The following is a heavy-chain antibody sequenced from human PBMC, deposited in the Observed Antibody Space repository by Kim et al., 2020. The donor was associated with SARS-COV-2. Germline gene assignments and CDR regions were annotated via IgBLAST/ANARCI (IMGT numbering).Heavy chain of an antibody. J-gene: IGHJ6*02. CDR3: ASHLYCSSTSCYGMDV. Sequence: GESLKISCKGSGYSFTSYCRCWLRRLPGKGLEWMGIIYPGDSDTRYSPSFQGQVTISADKSISTAYLQWSSLKASDTAMYYCASHLYCSSTSCYGMDVWGQGTTVTVSS. CDR1: GYSFTSYC. CDR2: IYPGDSDT. V-gene: IGHV5-51*01. D-gene: IGHD2-2*01.